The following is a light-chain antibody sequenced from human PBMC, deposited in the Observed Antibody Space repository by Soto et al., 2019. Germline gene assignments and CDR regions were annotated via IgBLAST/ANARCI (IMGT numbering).Light chain of an antibody. CDR2: DAS. Sequence: DIQMTQSPSSVSASVGDTVTITCRASHYIDSWLAWYQQKPGKAPKLLIYDASRLRSGVPSTFSGSRSGTDFTLTITDLQPEDLATYYCQQAYSFPITFGQGTRLEIK. CDR3: QQAYSFPIT. J-gene: IGKJ5*01. V-gene: IGKV1-12*01. CDR1: HYIDSW.